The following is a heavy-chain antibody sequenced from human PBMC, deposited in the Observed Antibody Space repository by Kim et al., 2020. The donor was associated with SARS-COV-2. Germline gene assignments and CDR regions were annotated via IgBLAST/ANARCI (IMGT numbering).Heavy chain of an antibody. D-gene: IGHD6-13*01. V-gene: IGHV5-51*01. J-gene: IGHJ4*02. CDR1: GYTFNDYW. CDR3: ARQGAPGTLSYFDF. Sequence: GESLKISCQGSGYTFNDYWIGWVRQMPGKGLEWMGIISPGGSSTRYSPSFQGQVTISVDKSISTAYLQWSSLTASDTAMYYCARQGAPGTLSYFDFWGQGTLVTVSS. CDR2: ISPGGSST.